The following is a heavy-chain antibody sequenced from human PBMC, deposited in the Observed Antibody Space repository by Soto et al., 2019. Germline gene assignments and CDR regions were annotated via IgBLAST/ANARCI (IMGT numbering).Heavy chain of an antibody. CDR2: IYTSGST. J-gene: IGHJ3*02. V-gene: IGHV4-4*07. Sequence: SETLSLTCTVSGGSISSYYWSWIRQPAGKGLEWIGRIYTSGSTNYNPSLKSRVTMSVDTSKNQFSLKLSSVTAADTAVYYCAREGIVGATGYAFDIWGQGTMVTVSS. CDR1: GGSISSYY. CDR3: AREGIVGATGYAFDI. D-gene: IGHD1-26*01.